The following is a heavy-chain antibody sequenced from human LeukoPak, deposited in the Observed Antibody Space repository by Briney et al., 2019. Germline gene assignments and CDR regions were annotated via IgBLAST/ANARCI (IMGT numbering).Heavy chain of an antibody. Sequence: ASVKVSCKASGYTFTSYGISWVRQAPGQGLEWMGWIRAYNGNTNYAQKLQGRVTMTTDTSTSTAYMELRSLRSDDTAVYYCARESDYYDSSGHYDYWGQGTLVTVSS. CDR1: GYTFTSYG. CDR3: ARESDYYDSSGHYDY. J-gene: IGHJ4*02. V-gene: IGHV1-18*01. CDR2: IRAYNGNT. D-gene: IGHD3-22*01.